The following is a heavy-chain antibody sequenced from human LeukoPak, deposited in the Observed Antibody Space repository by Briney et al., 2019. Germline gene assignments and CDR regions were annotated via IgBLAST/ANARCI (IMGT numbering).Heavy chain of an antibody. CDR3: ARVPLIAVAGAGFWFDP. V-gene: IGHV1-18*01. Sequence: ASVKVSCKASGYTFTSYGISWVRQAPGQGLEWMGWISAYNGNTNYAQKLQGRVTMTTDTSTSTAYMELRSLRSDDTAVYYCARVPLIAVAGAGFWFDPWGQGTLVTVSS. CDR2: ISAYNGNT. D-gene: IGHD6-19*01. CDR1: GYTFTSYG. J-gene: IGHJ5*02.